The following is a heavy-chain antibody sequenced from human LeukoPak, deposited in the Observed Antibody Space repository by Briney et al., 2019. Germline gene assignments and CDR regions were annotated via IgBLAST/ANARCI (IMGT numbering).Heavy chain of an antibody. V-gene: IGHV3-53*01. Sequence: GGSHRLFHAASGFTVSSNYMTWVRQAPGKGLEWVSVVYTGGSTYSADSVKGRFTISRDNSKNTLYLQMNSLRAEDTAVYYCARGLAAAGIYFDYWGQRT. CDR2: VYTGGST. CDR1: GFTVSSNY. D-gene: IGHD6-13*01. CDR3: ARGLAAAGIYFDY. J-gene: IGHJ4*02.